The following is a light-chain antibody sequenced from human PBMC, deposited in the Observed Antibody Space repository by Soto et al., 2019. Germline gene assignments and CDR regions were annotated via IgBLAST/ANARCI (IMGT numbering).Light chain of an antibody. J-gene: IGLJ1*01. CDR2: GNS. Sequence: QSVLTQPPAVSGDPGQRVTISCTGSRSNIGAHDDVHWYQQLPGTAPKLLIYGNSNRPSGVPDRFSGSKSGTSASLAITGLQAEDEADYYCQSYDNSLSVYVFGTGTKVT. V-gene: IGLV1-40*01. CDR3: QSYDNSLSVYV. CDR1: RSNIGAHDD.